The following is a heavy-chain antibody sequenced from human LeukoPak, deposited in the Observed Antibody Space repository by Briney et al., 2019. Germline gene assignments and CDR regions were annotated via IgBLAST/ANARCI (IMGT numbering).Heavy chain of an antibody. V-gene: IGHV4-34*01. CDR3: ARGGRGVGAQRPLDY. CDR1: GGSFSGYY. CDR2: INHSGST. J-gene: IGHJ4*02. D-gene: IGHD1-26*01. Sequence: SETLSLTCAVYGGSFSGYYWSWIRQPPGKGLEWIGEINHSGSTNYNPSLKSRVTISVDTSKNQFSLKLSSVTAADTAVYYCARGGRGVGAQRPLDYWGQGTLVTVSS.